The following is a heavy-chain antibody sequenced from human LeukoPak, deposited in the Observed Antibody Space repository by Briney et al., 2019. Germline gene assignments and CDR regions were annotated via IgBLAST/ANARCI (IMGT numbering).Heavy chain of an antibody. J-gene: IGHJ6*03. Sequence: GSLRLSCAASGFAFSNYWLHWVRQAPGKGLVWVARINTHGSSTNYADSVKGRFTISRDNAKNTLYLQMTSLSAEDTAVYYALAGYYYYYMDVWGKGTTVTVSS. CDR2: INTHGSST. CDR3: LAGYYYYYMDV. V-gene: IGHV3-74*01. CDR1: GFAFSNYW. D-gene: IGHD6-13*01.